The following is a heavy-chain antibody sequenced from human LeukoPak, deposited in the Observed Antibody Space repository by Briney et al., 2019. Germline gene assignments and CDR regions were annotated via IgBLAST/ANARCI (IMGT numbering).Heavy chain of an antibody. J-gene: IGHJ4*02. D-gene: IGHD1-7*01. V-gene: IGHV3-48*03. CDR1: GFTFSQYE. Sequence: GGSLRLSCAGSGFTFSQYEMNWVRQAPGKGLEWISYISTSSTTIYYADSVKGRFTISRDDAKNSLYLQMNSLRAEDTAVYYCARDEGCWNYEYWGQGTLVTVSS. CDR2: ISTSSTTI. CDR3: ARDEGCWNYEY.